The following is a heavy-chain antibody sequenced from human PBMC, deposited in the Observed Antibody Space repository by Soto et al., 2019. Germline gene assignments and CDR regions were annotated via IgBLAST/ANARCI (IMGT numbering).Heavy chain of an antibody. CDR3: AGVNYYASGSYYYYHMDV. CDR2: ISAYNGNT. J-gene: IGHJ6*02. D-gene: IGHD3-10*01. V-gene: IGHV1-18*01. CDR1: GYTFTSYG. Sequence: QVQLVQSGAEVKKPGASVKVSCKASGYTFTSYGISWVRQAPGQGLEWMGWISAYNGNTNYAQKLQGRVTMTTDTSTSTAYMELRSLRSDDTAVYYCAGVNYYASGSYYYYHMDVWGQGTTVTVSS.